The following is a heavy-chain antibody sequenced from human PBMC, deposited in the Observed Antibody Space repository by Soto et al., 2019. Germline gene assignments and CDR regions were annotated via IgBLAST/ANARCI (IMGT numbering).Heavy chain of an antibody. J-gene: IGHJ6*02. CDR2: ISAYNGNT. Sequence: ASVKVSCKASGYTFTSYGISWVRQAPGQGLEWMGWISAYNGNTNYAQKLQGRVTMTTDTSTSTAYMELRSLRSDDTAVYYCARDRAPYYDFWSGYRPHYYYFGMDVWGQGTTVTVSS. D-gene: IGHD3-3*01. V-gene: IGHV1-18*01. CDR1: GYTFTSYG. CDR3: ARDRAPYYDFWSGYRPHYYYFGMDV.